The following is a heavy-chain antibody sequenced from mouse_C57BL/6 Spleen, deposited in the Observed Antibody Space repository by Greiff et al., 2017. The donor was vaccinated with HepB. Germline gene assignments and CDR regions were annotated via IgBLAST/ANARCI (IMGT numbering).Heavy chain of an antibody. CDR3: ARLIYYDYEGWDFDV. D-gene: IGHD2-4*01. CDR1: GYAFSSSW. J-gene: IGHJ1*03. V-gene: IGHV1-82*01. CDR2: IYPGDGDT. Sequence: VQRVESGPELVKPGASVKISCKASGYAFSSSWMNWVKQRPGKGLEWIGRIYPGDGDTNYNGKFKGKATLTADKSSSTAYMQLSSLTSEDSAVYFCARLIYYDYEGWDFDVWGTGTTVTVSS.